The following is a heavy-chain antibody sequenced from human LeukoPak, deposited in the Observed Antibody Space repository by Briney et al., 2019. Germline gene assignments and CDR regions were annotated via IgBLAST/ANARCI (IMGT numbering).Heavy chain of an antibody. CDR2: INPNSGAT. D-gene: IGHD3-22*01. CDR3: ARDNYYDSSAYYWGYFDY. CDR1: GYTFTGYH. J-gene: IGHJ4*02. V-gene: IGHV1-2*02. Sequence: ASXKVSCKASGYTFTGYHIHWVRQAPGQGLEWVGWINPNSGATKYAQKFQGGVTMTRATSITTVYMEFSRLTTDDTAVYYCARDNYYDSSAYYWGYFDYWGQGTLVTVSS.